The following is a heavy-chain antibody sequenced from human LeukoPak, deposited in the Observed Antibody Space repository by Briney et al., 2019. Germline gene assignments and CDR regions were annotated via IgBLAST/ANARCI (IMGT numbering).Heavy chain of an antibody. CDR2: IYTSGST. CDR1: GGSISSGSYY. D-gene: IGHD1-26*01. Sequence: PSQTLSLTCTVSGGSISSGSYYWSWIRQPAGKGLEWIGRIYTSGSTNYNPSLKSRVTISVDTSKNQFSLKLSSVTAADTAVYYCAREGYSGSHEYWGQGTLVTVSS. V-gene: IGHV4-61*02. J-gene: IGHJ4*02. CDR3: AREGYSGSHEY.